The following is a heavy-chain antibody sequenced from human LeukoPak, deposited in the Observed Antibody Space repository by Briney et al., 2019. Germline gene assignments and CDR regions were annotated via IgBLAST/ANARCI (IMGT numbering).Heavy chain of an antibody. Sequence: GASVTVSFKASGYTFAVYGIHWVRQAPGQRLEWMGWINAGNGDTKYSQKFQGRVTITRDTSATTAHMELSSLRFEDTGVYYCARGAQDPWGQGTLVTVSS. J-gene: IGHJ5*02. V-gene: IGHV1-3*01. CDR1: GYTFAVYG. CDR3: ARGAQDP. CDR2: INAGNGDT.